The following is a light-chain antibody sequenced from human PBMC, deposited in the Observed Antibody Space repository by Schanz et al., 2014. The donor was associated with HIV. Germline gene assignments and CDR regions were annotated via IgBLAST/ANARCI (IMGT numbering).Light chain of an antibody. Sequence: EVVMTQSPATLSVSPGDRATLSCRASQSVSSNLAWYQQKPGQAPRLLMSTASERAIGIPDRFSGSGSGTDFSLTISRLEPEDFAVYYCQQYGSSLYTFGQGTKLEIK. CDR3: QQYGSSLYT. V-gene: IGKV3-20*01. J-gene: IGKJ2*01. CDR1: QSVSSN. CDR2: TAS.